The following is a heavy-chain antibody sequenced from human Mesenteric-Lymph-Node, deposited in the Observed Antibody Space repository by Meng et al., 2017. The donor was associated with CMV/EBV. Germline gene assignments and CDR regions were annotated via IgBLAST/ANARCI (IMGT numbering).Heavy chain of an antibody. CDR1: GFTFSSYG. Sequence: GGSLRLSCAASGFTFSSYGMHWVRQAPGKGLEWVAVIWYDGSNNYYADSVKGRFTISRDNSKNTLYLQMNSLRAEDTAVYYCAKDTGYDILTGFPTYGMDVWGQGTTVT. CDR3: AKDTGYDILTGFPTYGMDV. J-gene: IGHJ6*02. D-gene: IGHD3-9*01. V-gene: IGHV3-33*06. CDR2: IWYDGSNN.